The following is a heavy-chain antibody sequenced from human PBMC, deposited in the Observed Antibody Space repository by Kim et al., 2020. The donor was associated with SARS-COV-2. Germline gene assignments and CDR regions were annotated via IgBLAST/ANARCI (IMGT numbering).Heavy chain of an antibody. Sequence: SETLSLTCTVSGGSISSSSYYWGRIRQPPGKGLEWIGSIYYSGSTYYNPSLKSRVTISVDTSKNQFSLKLSLVTAADTAVYYCARHRVITMIVVVNSKLAFDNWGRGTLVTVSS. CDR1: GGSISSSSYY. V-gene: IGHV4-39*01. CDR3: ARHRVITMIVVVNSKLAFDN. J-gene: IGHJ4*02. D-gene: IGHD3-22*01. CDR2: IYYSGST.